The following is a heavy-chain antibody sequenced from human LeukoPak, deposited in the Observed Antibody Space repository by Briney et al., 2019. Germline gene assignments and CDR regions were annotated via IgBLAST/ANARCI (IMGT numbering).Heavy chain of an antibody. CDR3: ARDFGDGSSWYY. J-gene: IGHJ4*02. V-gene: IGHV1-2*02. Sequence: WINPNSGGTNYAQKFQGRVTMTRDTSISTAYMELSRLRSDDTAVYYCARDFGDGSSWYYWGRGTLVTVSS. D-gene: IGHD6-13*01. CDR2: INPNSGGT.